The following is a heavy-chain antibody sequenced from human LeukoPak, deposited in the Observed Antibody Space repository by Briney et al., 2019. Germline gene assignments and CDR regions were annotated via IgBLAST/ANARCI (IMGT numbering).Heavy chain of an antibody. CDR3: ARDFVDTAMAGLVGYMDV. CDR2: IYYSGST. D-gene: IGHD5-18*01. Sequence: PSETLSLTCTVSGGSISSYYWSWIRQPPGKGLEWIGYIYYSGSTNYNPSLKSRVTISVDTSKNQFSLKLSSVTAADTAVYYCARDFVDTAMAGLVGYMDVWGKGTTVTVSS. CDR1: GGSISSYY. V-gene: IGHV4-59*01. J-gene: IGHJ6*03.